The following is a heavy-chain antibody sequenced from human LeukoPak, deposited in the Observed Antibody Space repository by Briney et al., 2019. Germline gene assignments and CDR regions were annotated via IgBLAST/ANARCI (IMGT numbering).Heavy chain of an antibody. J-gene: IGHJ3*02. V-gene: IGHV4-30-2*01. D-gene: IGHD3-22*01. Sequence: PSETLSLTCTVSGGSISSGGFYWSWIRQPPGKGLEWIGYIYHSGSTYYNPSLKSRVTRSVDRSKNQFSLKLSSVTAADTAVYYCARDSRLVKAFDIWGQGTMVTVSS. CDR2: IYHSGST. CDR1: GGSISSGGFY. CDR3: ARDSRLVKAFDI.